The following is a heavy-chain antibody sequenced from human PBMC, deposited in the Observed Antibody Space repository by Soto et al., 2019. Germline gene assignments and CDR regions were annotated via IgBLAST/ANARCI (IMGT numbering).Heavy chain of an antibody. J-gene: IGHJ4*02. CDR2: IRSKAYGGTT. V-gene: IGHV3-49*04. Sequence: SLRLSCTASGFTFGDYAMSWVRQAPGKGLEWVGFIRSKAYGGTTEYAASVKGRFTISRDDSKSIAYLQMNSLKTEDTAVYYCTRRKRYNYYDSSGYELDYWGQGTLVTVSS. D-gene: IGHD3-22*01. CDR1: GFTFGDYA. CDR3: TRRKRYNYYDSSGYELDY.